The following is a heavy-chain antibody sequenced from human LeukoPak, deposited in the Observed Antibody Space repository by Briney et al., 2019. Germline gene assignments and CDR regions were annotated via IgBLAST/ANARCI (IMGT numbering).Heavy chain of an antibody. CDR1: GGSISSYY. J-gene: IGHJ2*01. CDR3: ARHGYPGDRYWYFDL. CDR2: IYYSGST. D-gene: IGHD7-27*01. V-gene: IGHV4-59*08. Sequence: SETLSLTSTGSGGSISSYYWSWLRQPPGKGLEGIGYIYYSGSTNYNPSLKSRVTISVDTSKNQFSLKLSSVTAADTAVYYCARHGYPGDRYWYFDLWGRGTLVTVSS.